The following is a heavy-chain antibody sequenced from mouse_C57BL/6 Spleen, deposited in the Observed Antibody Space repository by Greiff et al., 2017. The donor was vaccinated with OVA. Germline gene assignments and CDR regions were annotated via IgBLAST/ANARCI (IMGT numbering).Heavy chain of an antibody. J-gene: IGHJ3*01. Sequence: VQGVESGPGLVAPSQSLSITCTVSGFSLTSYAISWVRQPPGKGLEWLGVIWTGGGTNYNSALKSRLSISKDNSKSQVFLKMNSLQTDDTARYYGARNSEGYGNQRFAYWGQGTLVTVSA. CDR1: GFSLTSYA. CDR2: IWTGGGT. CDR3: ARNSEGYGNQRFAY. D-gene: IGHD2-10*02. V-gene: IGHV2-9-1*01.